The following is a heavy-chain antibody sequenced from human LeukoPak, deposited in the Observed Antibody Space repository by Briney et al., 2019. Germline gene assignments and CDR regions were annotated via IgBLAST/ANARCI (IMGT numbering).Heavy chain of an antibody. CDR2: ITTSGNTI. V-gene: IGHV3-48*03. J-gene: IGHJ6*03. D-gene: IGHD2-15*01. Sequence: GGSLRLSCAASGFTFSSYEMNWVRQAPGKGLEWVSCITTSGNTIYYTDSVRGRFTISRDNANNSLYLQVNSLRAGDTAVYYCARTPKGYCSGGSCYVHHYMDVWGKGTTVTVSS. CDR1: GFTFSSYE. CDR3: ARTPKGYCSGGSCYVHHYMDV.